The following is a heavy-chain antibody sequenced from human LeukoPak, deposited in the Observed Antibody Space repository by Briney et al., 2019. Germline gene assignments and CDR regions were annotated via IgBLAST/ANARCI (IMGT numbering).Heavy chain of an antibody. CDR2: INHSGST. CDR1: GGSFSGYY. V-gene: IGHV4-34*01. Sequence: PSETLSLTCAVYGGSFSGYYWSWIRQPPGKGLEWIGEINHSGSTNYNPSLKSRVTISVDTSKNQFSLKLSSVTAADTAVYYCARASINWKYRFYYYYMDVWGKGTTVTVSS. J-gene: IGHJ6*03. D-gene: IGHD1-20*01. CDR3: ARASINWKYRFYYYYMDV.